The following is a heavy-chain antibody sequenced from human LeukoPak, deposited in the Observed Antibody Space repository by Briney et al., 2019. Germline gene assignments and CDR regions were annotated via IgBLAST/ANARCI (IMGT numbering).Heavy chain of an antibody. Sequence: SETLSLTCAVYGGSFSGYYWSLIRQPPGKGLEWIGEINHSGSTNYNPSLKSRVTISVDTSKNQFSLKLSSVTAADTAVYYCAREIVVVPAAPGWFDPWGQGTLVTVSS. CDR1: GGSFSGYY. CDR3: AREIVVVPAAPGWFDP. D-gene: IGHD2-2*01. J-gene: IGHJ5*02. V-gene: IGHV4-34*01. CDR2: INHSGST.